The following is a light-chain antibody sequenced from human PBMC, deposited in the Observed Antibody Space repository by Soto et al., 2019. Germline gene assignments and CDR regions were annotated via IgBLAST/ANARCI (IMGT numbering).Light chain of an antibody. CDR2: SND. Sequence: QSVLTQAPSASGTPGQRVTISCSGSSSNIGSNTVSWYQQVPGTAPKLLIYSNDQRPSGVPDRFSGSKPGTSASLAIGGLQSEDEADYYCAAWDDSLNGWVFGGGTKLTVL. CDR3: AAWDDSLNGWV. V-gene: IGLV1-44*01. CDR1: SSNIGSNT. J-gene: IGLJ3*02.